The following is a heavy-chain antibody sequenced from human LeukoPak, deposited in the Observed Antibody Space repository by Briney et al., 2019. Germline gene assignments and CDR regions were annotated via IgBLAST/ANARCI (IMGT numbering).Heavy chain of an antibody. V-gene: IGHV3-30*02. Sequence: GGSLRLSCAASGFTFSTYGIHWVRQAPGKGPEWVASIRFDGRNTFYADFVKGRFTISRDNSKNTLFLQLNSLTPEDTAVYYCAKEGAYDGSGYYWGLDYWGQGTLVIVSS. CDR1: GFTFSTYG. J-gene: IGHJ4*02. CDR2: IRFDGRNT. CDR3: AKEGAYDGSGYYWGLDY. D-gene: IGHD3-22*01.